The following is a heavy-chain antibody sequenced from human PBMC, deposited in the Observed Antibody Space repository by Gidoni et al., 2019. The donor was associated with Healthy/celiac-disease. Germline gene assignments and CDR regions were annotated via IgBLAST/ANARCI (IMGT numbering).Heavy chain of an antibody. V-gene: IGHV4-39*01. Sequence: QLQLQESGPGLVKPSETLSLTCTVSGGSISSSSYYSGWIRQPPGKGLAWIGSIYYSGSTYYNPSLKSRVTISVDTSKNQFSLKLSSVTAADTAVYYCARGRGYSYGIDYWGQGTLVTVSS. CDR1: GGSISSSSYY. CDR3: ARGRGYSYGIDY. CDR2: IYYSGST. D-gene: IGHD5-18*01. J-gene: IGHJ4*02.